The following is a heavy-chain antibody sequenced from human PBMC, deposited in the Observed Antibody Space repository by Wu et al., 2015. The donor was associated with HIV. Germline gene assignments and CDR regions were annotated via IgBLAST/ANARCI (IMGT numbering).Heavy chain of an antibody. CDR3: ARGASSSSWYYYNWFDP. CDR1: GYTFTSYD. Sequence: QVQLVQSGAEVKKPGASVKVSCKASGYTFTSYDINWVRQATGQGLEWMGWMNPNSGNTDYAQKFQGRVTMTRNTSISTAYMELSSLRSEDTAVYYCARGASSSSWYYYNWFDPWGQGTLVTVSS. CDR2: MNPNSGNT. V-gene: IGHV1-8*01. D-gene: IGHD6-13*01. J-gene: IGHJ5*02.